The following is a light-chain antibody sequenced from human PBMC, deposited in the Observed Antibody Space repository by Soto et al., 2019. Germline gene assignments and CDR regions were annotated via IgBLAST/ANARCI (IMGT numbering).Light chain of an antibody. J-gene: IGKJ3*01. V-gene: IGKV3-20*01. Sequence: EIVLTQSPATLSLSPGERATLSCRASQSVSSSYLDWYQQKPGQAPRLLIYGASTRATGIPDRFSGSGSGTDFTLTISRLEPEDFAAYFCQQYGDSPGTFGPGTTVDIK. CDR3: QQYGDSPGT. CDR2: GAS. CDR1: QSVSSSY.